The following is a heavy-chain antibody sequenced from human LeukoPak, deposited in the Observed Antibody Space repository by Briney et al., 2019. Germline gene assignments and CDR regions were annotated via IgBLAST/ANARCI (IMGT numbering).Heavy chain of an antibody. CDR1: GGSFSGYY. CDR2: INHSGST. Sequence: SETLSLTCAVYGGSFSGYYWSWIRQPPGKGLEWIGEINHSGSTNYNPSLKSRVTISVDTSKNQFSLKLSSVTAADTAVYYCARFEYLSQQWLVRSHYYYGMDVWGQGTTVTVSS. V-gene: IGHV4-34*01. CDR3: ARFEYLSQQWLVRSHYYYGMDV. J-gene: IGHJ6*02. D-gene: IGHD6-19*01.